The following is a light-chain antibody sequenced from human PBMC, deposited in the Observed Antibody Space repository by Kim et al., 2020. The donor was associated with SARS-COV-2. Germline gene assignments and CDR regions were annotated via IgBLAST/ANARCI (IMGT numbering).Light chain of an antibody. CDR2: VNSDGSH. J-gene: IGLJ3*02. V-gene: IGLV4-69*01. Sequence: SVKLTFTLSSGHSTYTIAWHQQQPEKGPRYLMKVNSDGSHSKGDGIPDRFSGSSSGAERYLTISSLQSDDEADYYCQTWGTGFRMFGGGTQLTVL. CDR1: SGHSTYT. CDR3: QTWGTGFRM.